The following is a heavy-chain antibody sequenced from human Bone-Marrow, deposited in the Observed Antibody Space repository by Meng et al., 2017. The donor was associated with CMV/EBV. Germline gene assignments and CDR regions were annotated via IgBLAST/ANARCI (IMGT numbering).Heavy chain of an antibody. J-gene: IGHJ4*02. CDR3: ARGPPVNPRNWNYGWVDY. CDR1: GGSFSGYY. CDR2: INHSGST. D-gene: IGHD1-7*01. Sequence: SETLSLTCAVYGGSFSGYYWSWIRQPPGKGLEWIGEINHSGSTNYNPSLKSRVTISVDTSKNQFSLKLSSVTAADTAVYYCARGPPVNPRNWNYGWVDYWGQGTLVTVSS. V-gene: IGHV4-34*01.